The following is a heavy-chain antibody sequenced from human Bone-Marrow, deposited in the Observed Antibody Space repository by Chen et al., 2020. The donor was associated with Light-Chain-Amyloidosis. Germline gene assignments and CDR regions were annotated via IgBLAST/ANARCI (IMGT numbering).Heavy chain of an antibody. D-gene: IGHD5-12*01. V-gene: IGHV5-51*01. J-gene: IGHJ4*02. CDR3: ARRRDGYNFDY. CDR2: IYPDDSDA. Sequence: EVQLEQSGPEVKKPGESLKSSCKGSGYTFPNYWIGWVRQMPGKGLEWMGVIYPDDSDARYSPSFEGQVTISADKSITTAYLQWRSLKASDTAMYYCARRRDGYNFDYCGQGTLVTVSS. CDR1: GYTFPNYW.